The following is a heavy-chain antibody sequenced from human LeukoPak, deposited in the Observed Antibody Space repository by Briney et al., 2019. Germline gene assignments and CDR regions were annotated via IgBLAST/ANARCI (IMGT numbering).Heavy chain of an antibody. CDR3: ARQGQYQLLPFDN. CDR1: GGSISSYY. D-gene: IGHD2-2*01. CDR2: IHYSGST. V-gene: IGHV4-59*08. Sequence: SETLSLACTVSGGSISSYYWSWIRQPPGKGLEWVGHIHYSGSTNYNPSLKSRVTISVDTSKNQFSLKLSSVTAADTAVYYCARQGQYQLLPFDNWGQGTLVTVSS. J-gene: IGHJ4*02.